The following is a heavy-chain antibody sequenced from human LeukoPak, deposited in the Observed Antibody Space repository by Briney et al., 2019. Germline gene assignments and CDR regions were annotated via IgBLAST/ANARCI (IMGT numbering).Heavy chain of an antibody. CDR3: ARDAIVVFVASTGWFDP. V-gene: IGHV1-2*02. D-gene: IGHD2-15*01. Sequence: GASVKVSCKASGYTFTGDYMHWVRQAPGQGLEWMGWINPRSGGTKYAQKFQGRVTMTRDTSINTAYMELTRLTSDDTAIYYCARDAIVVFVASTGWFDPWGQGTLVTVYS. CDR1: GYTFTGDY. CDR2: INPRSGGT. J-gene: IGHJ5*02.